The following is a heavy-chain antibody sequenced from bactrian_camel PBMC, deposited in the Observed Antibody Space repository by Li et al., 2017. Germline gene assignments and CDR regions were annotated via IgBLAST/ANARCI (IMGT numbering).Heavy chain of an antibody. V-gene: IGHV3S29*01. D-gene: IGHD6*01. J-gene: IGHJ6*01. Sequence: GLVQPGGSLRLSCAASGFTSYYMSWVRQAPGKGLEWVSSIYTGGGSTYYADSVKGRFTISKDNAENTLYLQMNSLKPEDTAVYYCAAEVMWGGGSWSDFGYWGQGTQVTVS. CDR3: AAEVMWGGGSWSDFGY. CDR1: GFTSYY. CDR2: IYTGGGST.